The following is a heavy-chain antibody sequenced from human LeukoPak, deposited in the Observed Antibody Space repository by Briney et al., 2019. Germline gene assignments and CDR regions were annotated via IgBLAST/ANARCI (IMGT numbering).Heavy chain of an antibody. Sequence: GGSLRLSCAASGFTLSNYWMHWVRQAPGKGLVWVSRINSDGSSTNYADSVKGRFTISRDNAKNTLYLQMNSLRAEDTAVYYCARDYYYGLGNFDYWGRGTLVTVSS. CDR2: INSDGSST. V-gene: IGHV3-74*01. CDR3: ARDYYYGLGNFDY. J-gene: IGHJ4*02. CDR1: GFTLSNYW. D-gene: IGHD3-10*01.